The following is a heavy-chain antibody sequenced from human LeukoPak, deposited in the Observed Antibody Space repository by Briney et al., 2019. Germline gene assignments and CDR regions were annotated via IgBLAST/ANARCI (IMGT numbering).Heavy chain of an antibody. CDR1: GYTFTSYY. CDR2: INPSGGST. CDR3: ARVLDYGSASGAFDI. J-gene: IGHJ3*02. Sequence: GALVKVSCKASGYTFTSYYMHWVRQAPGQGLEWMGIINPSGGSTSYAQKFQGRVTMTRDMSTSTVYMELSSLRSEDTAVYYCARVLDYGSASGAFDIWGQGTMVTVSS. D-gene: IGHD3-10*01. V-gene: IGHV1-46*01.